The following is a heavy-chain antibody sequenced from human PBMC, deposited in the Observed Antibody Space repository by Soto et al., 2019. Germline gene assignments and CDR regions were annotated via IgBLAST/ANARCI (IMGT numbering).Heavy chain of an antibody. CDR3: ARGKTTPRQFDY. Sequence: PSETLSLTCTVSGGSISSGGYYWSWIRQHPGKGLEWIGYIYYSGSTYYNPPLKSRVTISVDTSKNQFSLKLSSVTAADTAVYYCARGKTTPRQFDYWGQGTLVTVSS. D-gene: IGHD1-1*01. CDR2: IYYSGST. V-gene: IGHV4-31*03. CDR1: GGSISSGGYY. J-gene: IGHJ4*02.